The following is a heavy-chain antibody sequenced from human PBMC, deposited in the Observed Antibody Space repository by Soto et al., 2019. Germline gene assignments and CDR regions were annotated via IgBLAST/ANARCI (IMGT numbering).Heavy chain of an antibody. CDR3: PKDSPSDADSSDSVGAVDI. D-gene: IGHD3-22*01. CDR2: ISGGRGST. J-gene: IGHJ3*02. CDR1: GFTFSTYA. V-gene: IGHV3-23*01. Sequence: GGSLRLSCAASGFTFSTYAMSWVRQAPGKGLERVLAISGGRGSTEYADSVKGRFTISRDNSNNTLYLQMNSLRAEYMPVYSCPKDSPSDADSSDSVGAVDIWGQGTMVTVSS.